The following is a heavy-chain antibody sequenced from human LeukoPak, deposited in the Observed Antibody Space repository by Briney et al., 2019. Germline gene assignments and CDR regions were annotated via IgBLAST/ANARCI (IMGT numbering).Heavy chain of an antibody. D-gene: IGHD6-13*01. J-gene: IGHJ4*02. CDR3: ARGAAVGTSRFDY. Sequence: PGGSLRLSCAASGFTFSTYSMNWFRQTPGKGLEWVSYISTSGSTTYYADSVRGRFTISRDNAKSLLYLQMNSLRAEDTAVYYCARGAAVGTSRFDYWGQGTLVTVSS. CDR2: ISTSGSTT. CDR1: GFTFSTYS. V-gene: IGHV3-48*01.